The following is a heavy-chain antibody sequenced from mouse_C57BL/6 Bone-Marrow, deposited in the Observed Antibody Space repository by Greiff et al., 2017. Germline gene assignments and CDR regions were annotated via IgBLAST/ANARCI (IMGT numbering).Heavy chain of an antibody. CDR2: IDPENGDT. D-gene: IGHD1-1*02. Sequence: VQLQQSGAELVRPGASVKLSCTASGFNIKDDYMHWVKQRPEQGLEWIGWIDPENGDTEYASKFQGKATITADTSSNTAYLQLSGLTSEDTAVYYCTTGGYYAMDYWGQGTSVTVSS. V-gene: IGHV14-4*01. CDR3: TTGGYYAMDY. J-gene: IGHJ4*01. CDR1: GFNIKDDY.